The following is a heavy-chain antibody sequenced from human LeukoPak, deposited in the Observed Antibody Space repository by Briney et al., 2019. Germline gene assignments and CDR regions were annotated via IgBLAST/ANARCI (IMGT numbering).Heavy chain of an antibody. Sequence: ASVKVSCKASGYTFASYDINWVRRATGQGLEWMGWMNPNSGNTGYAQKFQGRATMTRNTSISTAYMELSSLRSEDTAVYYCARGRRGTTVTTFRLGQVFDYWGQGTLVTVSS. D-gene: IGHD4-17*01. V-gene: IGHV1-8*01. J-gene: IGHJ4*02. CDR3: ARGRRGTTVTTFRLGQVFDY. CDR2: MNPNSGNT. CDR1: GYTFASYD.